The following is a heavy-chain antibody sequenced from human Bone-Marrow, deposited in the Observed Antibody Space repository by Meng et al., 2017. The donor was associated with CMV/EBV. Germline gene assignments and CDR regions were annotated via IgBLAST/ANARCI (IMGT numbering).Heavy chain of an antibody. V-gene: IGHV1-18*01. J-gene: IGHJ5*02. D-gene: IGHD2-15*01. Sequence: AGNPFMQDSISWGQVAREQGAGRVGRISDYSDKENSEQEFRGSVSMTKDTSTTTAYMELRSLRSNDTAVYYCARDRRSGGSFWFDPWGQGTLVTVSS. CDR2: ISDYSDKE. CDR1: GNPFMQDS. CDR3: ARDRRSGGSFWFDP.